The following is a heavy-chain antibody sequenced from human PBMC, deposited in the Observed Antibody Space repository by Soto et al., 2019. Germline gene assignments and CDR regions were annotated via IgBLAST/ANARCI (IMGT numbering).Heavy chain of an antibody. V-gene: IGHV3-30*18. Sequence: QVQLVESGGGVVQPGRSLRLSCAASGFTFSSYSMHWVRQAPGKGLEWVAVISYDGSNKYYADSVKGRFTISRDNSKNTLYLQMNSLRAEDTAVSYCANFRAQIAVAGTSVWGQGTLVTVSS. CDR1: GFTFSSYS. CDR3: ANFRAQIAVAGTSV. D-gene: IGHD6-19*01. J-gene: IGHJ4*02. CDR2: ISYDGSNK.